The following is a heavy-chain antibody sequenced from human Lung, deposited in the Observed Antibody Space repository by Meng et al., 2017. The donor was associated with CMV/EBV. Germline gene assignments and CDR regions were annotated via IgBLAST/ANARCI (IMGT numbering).Heavy chain of an antibody. V-gene: IGHV3-30*02. CDR1: GFTFSSYA. D-gene: IGHD3-22*01. Sequence: GESLKISCAASGFTFSSYAMHWVRQAPGKGLEGVANIRFDGTNKYHADSVKGRFTISRDNSKNTLYLQMNSLRAEDTAVYYCAKRGDSSGTYAMDVWGQGXTVTVSS. CDR2: IRFDGTNK. J-gene: IGHJ6*02. CDR3: AKRGDSSGTYAMDV.